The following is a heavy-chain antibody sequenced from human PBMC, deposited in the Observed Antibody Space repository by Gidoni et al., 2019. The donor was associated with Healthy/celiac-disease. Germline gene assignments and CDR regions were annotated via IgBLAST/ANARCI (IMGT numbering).Heavy chain of an antibody. CDR1: GGSFSGYY. Sequence: QVQLQQLGAGLLKPSETLSLPCSVYGGSFSGYYWSWIRQPPGKGLEWIGEINHSGSTNYNPSLKSRVTISVDTSKNQFSLKLSSVTAADTAVYYCARGGCSRTSCYVRWFDPWGQGTLVTVSS. J-gene: IGHJ5*02. D-gene: IGHD2-2*01. CDR3: ARGGCSRTSCYVRWFDP. CDR2: INHSGST. V-gene: IGHV4-34*01.